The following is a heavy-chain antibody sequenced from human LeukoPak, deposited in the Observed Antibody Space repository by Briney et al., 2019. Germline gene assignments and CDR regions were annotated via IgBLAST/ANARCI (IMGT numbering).Heavy chain of an antibody. D-gene: IGHD1-26*01. V-gene: IGHV4-61*02. CDR2: IYSSGST. CDR3: ARARNSGRHYYNYYMDV. Sequence: KPSETLSLTCTVSGGSISSGSYYWSWIRQSAGKGLEWIGRIYSSGSTNYNPSLKSRVTVSIDTSKNQFSLKLSSVTAADTAVYYCARARNSGRHYYNYYMDVWGKGTTVTVSS. J-gene: IGHJ6*03. CDR1: GGSISSGSYY.